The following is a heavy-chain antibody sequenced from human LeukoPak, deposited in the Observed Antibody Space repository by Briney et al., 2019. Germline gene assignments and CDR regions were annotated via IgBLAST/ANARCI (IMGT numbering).Heavy chain of an antibody. CDR1: GGSFSGYY. J-gene: IGHJ5*02. V-gene: IGHV4-34*01. CDR3: ARAQQLGWFDP. D-gene: IGHD6-13*01. CDR2: INHSGST. Sequence: SETLSLTCAAYGGSFSGYYWSCIRQPPGKWMEWIGEINHSGSTNYNPFLKSRVTISVDTSKNQFSLELSSVTAADTAVYYCARAQQLGWFDPWGQGTLVTVSS.